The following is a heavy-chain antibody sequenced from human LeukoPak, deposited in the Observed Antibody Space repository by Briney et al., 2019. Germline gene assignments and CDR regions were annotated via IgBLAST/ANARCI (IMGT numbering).Heavy chain of an antibody. CDR3: AKDNPYDFWSGYYDY. V-gene: IGHV3-30*02. CDR1: GFTFSSYG. J-gene: IGHJ4*02. CDR2: IRYDGSNK. D-gene: IGHD3-3*01. Sequence: GGSLRLSCAASGFTFSSYGMHWVRQAPGKGLEWVAFIRYDGSNKYYADSVKGRFTISRDNSKNTLYLQMNSLRAEDTAVYYCAKDNPYDFWSGYYDYWGQGTLVTVSS.